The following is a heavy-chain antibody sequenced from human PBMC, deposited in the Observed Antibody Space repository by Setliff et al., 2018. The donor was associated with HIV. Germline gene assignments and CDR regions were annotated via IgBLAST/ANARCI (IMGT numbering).Heavy chain of an antibody. Sequence: ASVKVSCKASGYNFTDYDINWVRQATGQGLEWMGWMNPNNGNTGYAEKFQGRVILTSDTSASTAYMELSSLTSEDTAVYYCAGAGRDSEGNYNMDYWGQGTLVTVSS. CDR3: AGAGRDSEGNYNMDY. CDR2: MNPNNGNT. CDR1: GYNFTDYD. V-gene: IGHV1-8*03. J-gene: IGHJ4*02. D-gene: IGHD3-22*01.